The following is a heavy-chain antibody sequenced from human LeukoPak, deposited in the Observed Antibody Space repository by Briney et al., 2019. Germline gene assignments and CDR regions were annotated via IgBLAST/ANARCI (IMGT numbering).Heavy chain of an antibody. V-gene: IGHV1-8*01. CDR2: MNPNSGNT. Sequence: ASVKVSCKASGYTFTSYDINWVRQATGQGLEWMGWMNPNSGNTGYAQKFQGRVTMTRNTSISTAYMELSSLRSEDTAVYYCARLVVPAAIRRPAQKYNYYYMDVWGKGTTVTVSS. D-gene: IGHD2-2*02. CDR1: GYTFTSYD. CDR3: ARLVVPAAIRRPAQKYNYYYMDV. J-gene: IGHJ6*03.